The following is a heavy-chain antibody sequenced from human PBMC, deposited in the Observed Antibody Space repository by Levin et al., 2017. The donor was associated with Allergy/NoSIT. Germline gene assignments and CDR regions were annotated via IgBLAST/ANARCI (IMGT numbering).Heavy chain of an antibody. J-gene: IGHJ6*02. CDR3: ARGSMVRGVMGSYYYYGMDV. D-gene: IGHD3-10*01. CDR2: ISYDGSNK. CDR1: GFTFSSYA. Sequence: PGGSLRLSCAASGFTFSSYAMHWVRQAPGKGLEWVAVISYDGSNKYYADSVKGRFTISRDNSKNTLYLQMNSLRAEDTAVYYCARGSMVRGVMGSYYYYGMDVWGQGTTVTVSS. V-gene: IGHV3-30-3*01.